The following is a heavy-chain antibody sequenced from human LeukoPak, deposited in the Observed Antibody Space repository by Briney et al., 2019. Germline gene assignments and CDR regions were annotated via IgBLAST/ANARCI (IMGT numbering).Heavy chain of an antibody. J-gene: IGHJ4*02. CDR3: ARYVTALDY. Sequence: AGGSLRLSCAASQFTFSSYWVSWVRQAPGKGLEWVANIKEDGSKTYYVDSVKGRFTISRDNAKNSLYLQMNSLRAEDTALYYCARYVTALDYWGQGTLVTVSS. V-gene: IGHV3-7*03. CDR2: IKEDGSKT. D-gene: IGHD2-21*02. CDR1: QFTFSSYW.